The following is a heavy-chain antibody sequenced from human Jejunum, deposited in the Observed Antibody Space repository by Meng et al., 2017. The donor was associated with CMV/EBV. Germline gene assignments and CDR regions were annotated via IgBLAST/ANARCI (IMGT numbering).Heavy chain of an antibody. CDR3: TRRGAVAGTLDY. D-gene: IGHD6-19*01. CDR1: GYTFSGYY. Sequence: SYKASGYTFSGYYIHWVRQAPGQGLEWIGWINPNSGGTNFAEKFQGRVTLTRDTSITTYYMELSSLTSDDTAVYYCTRRGAVAGTLDYWGQGTLVTVSS. V-gene: IGHV1-2*02. J-gene: IGHJ4*02. CDR2: INPNSGGT.